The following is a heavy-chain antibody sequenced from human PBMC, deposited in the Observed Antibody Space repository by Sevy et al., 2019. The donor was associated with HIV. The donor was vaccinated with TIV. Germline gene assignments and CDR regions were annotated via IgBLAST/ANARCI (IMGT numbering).Heavy chain of an antibody. D-gene: IGHD1-26*01. CDR3: AKGRIEWELLEGLDY. V-gene: IGHV3-30*18. J-gene: IGHJ4*02. Sequence: GGSLRLSCAASGFTFSSYGMHWVRQAPGKGLEWVAVISYDGSNKYYADSVKGRFTISRDNSKNTLYLQMNSLRAEDTAVYYCAKGRIEWELLEGLDYWGQGTLVTVS. CDR1: GFTFSSYG. CDR2: ISYDGSNK.